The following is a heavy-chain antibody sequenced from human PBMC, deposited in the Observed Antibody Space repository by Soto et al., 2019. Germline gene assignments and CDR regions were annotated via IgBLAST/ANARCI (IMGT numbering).Heavy chain of an antibody. J-gene: IGHJ4*02. CDR1: GFTFTSSA. CDR3: AADGLYSSGYYYSFDY. V-gene: IGHV1-58*01. Sequence: GASVKVSCKAPGFTFTSSAVQWVRQARGQRLEWIGWIVVGSGNTNYAQKFQERVTITRDMSTSTAYMELSSLRSEDTAVYYCAADGLYSSGYYYSFDYWGQGTLVTVSS. CDR2: IVVGSGNT. D-gene: IGHD3-22*01.